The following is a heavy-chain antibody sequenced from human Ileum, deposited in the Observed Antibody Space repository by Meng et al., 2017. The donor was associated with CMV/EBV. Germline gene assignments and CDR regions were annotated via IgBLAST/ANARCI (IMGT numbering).Heavy chain of an antibody. Sequence: QVHLVQSGSELKKPGASVKVSCKTSGYTFTSNNIIWVRQAPGQGPEWMGWIDTNTGNPTYAQGFTGRFVFSLDTSVNTAYLQISSLKAEDTAVYYCARDGLSGRYFDCWGQGTLVTVSS. V-gene: IGHV7-4-1*02. CDR3: ARDGLSGRYFDC. CDR2: IDTNTGNP. CDR1: GYTFTSNN. J-gene: IGHJ4*02. D-gene: IGHD1-26*01.